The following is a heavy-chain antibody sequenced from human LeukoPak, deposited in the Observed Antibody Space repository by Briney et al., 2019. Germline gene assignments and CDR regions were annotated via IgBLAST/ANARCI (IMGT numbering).Heavy chain of an antibody. V-gene: IGHV1-46*01. Sequence: GASVKVSCKASGYTFTSYYMHWVRQAPGQGLEWMGIINPSGGSTSYAQKFQGRVTMTRDTSTSTVYMELSSLRSEDTAVYYCARDRLRYFDPRGGMDVWGQGTTVTVSS. D-gene: IGHD3-9*01. J-gene: IGHJ6*02. CDR3: ARDRLRYFDPRGGMDV. CDR1: GYTFTSYY. CDR2: INPSGGST.